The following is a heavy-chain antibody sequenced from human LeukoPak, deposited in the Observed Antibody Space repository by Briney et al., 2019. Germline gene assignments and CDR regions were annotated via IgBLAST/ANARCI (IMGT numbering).Heavy chain of an antibody. CDR1: GGTFSSYA. V-gene: IGHV1-69*13. J-gene: IGHJ5*02. CDR3: ARSPGVAAAWFDP. D-gene: IGHD6-13*01. Sequence: ASVKVSCKASGGTFSSYAISWVRQAPEQGLEWMGGIIPIFGTANYAQKFQGRVTITADESTSTAYMELSSLRSEDTAVYYCARSPGVAAAWFDPWGQGTLVTVSS. CDR2: IIPIFGTA.